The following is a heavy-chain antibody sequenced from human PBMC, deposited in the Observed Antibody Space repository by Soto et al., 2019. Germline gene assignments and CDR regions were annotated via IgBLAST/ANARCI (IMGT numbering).Heavy chain of an antibody. CDR1: GGTFSSYA. CDR2: IIPIFGTA. Sequence: QVQLVQSGAELKKPGASVKVSCKASGGTFSSYAISWVRQAPGQGLEWVGGIIPIFGTANYAQKFQGRVTITADESTSTAYMELSRLRSDDTAVYYCARDPSTVTTFGPTDDYWGQGSLVTVSS. J-gene: IGHJ4*02. V-gene: IGHV1-69*01. CDR3: ARDPSTVTTFGPTDDY. D-gene: IGHD4-17*01.